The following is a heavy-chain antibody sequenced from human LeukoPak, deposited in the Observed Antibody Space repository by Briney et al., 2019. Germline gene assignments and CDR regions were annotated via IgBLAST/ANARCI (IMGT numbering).Heavy chain of an antibody. J-gene: IGHJ4*02. CDR2: IYHSGST. Sequence: SQTLSLTCTVSGGSISSGGYSWSWIRQPPGKGLEWIGYIYHSGSTYYNPSLKSRVTISVDRSKNQFSLRLSSVTAADTAVYYCARGGGYGDYNFDYWGQGTLVTVSS. D-gene: IGHD4-17*01. CDR3: ARGGGYGDYNFDY. CDR1: GGSISSGGYS. V-gene: IGHV4-30-2*01.